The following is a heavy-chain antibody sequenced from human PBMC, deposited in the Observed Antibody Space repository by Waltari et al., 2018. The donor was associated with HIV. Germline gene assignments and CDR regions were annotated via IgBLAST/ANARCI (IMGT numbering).Heavy chain of an antibody. V-gene: IGHV3-23*01. Sequence: EVQLLESGGGLVQPGGSMSLPCAASGFSFSNYALTRVRKAPGKGLEWVSAISSSGSSTYYADSVKGRFTISRDNSKNTLYVQMNSLRAEDTAVYYCAKGMGGYARGLDYWGQGTLVTVSS. J-gene: IGHJ4*02. CDR2: ISSSGSST. D-gene: IGHD5-12*01. CDR3: AKGMGGYARGLDY. CDR1: GFSFSNYA.